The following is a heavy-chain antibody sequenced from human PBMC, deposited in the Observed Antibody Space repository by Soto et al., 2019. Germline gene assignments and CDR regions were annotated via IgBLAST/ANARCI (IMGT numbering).Heavy chain of an antibody. CDR2: IYYSGST. V-gene: IGHV4-31*03. CDR3: ARGIAVASLDY. CDR1: GGSISSGGYY. J-gene: IGHJ4*02. D-gene: IGHD6-19*01. Sequence: PSETLSLTCTVSGGSISSGGYYWSWIRQHPGKGLEWIGYIYYSGSTYYNPSLKSRVTISVDTSKNQFSLKLSSVTAADTAVYYCARGIAVASLDYWGQGTLVTVSS.